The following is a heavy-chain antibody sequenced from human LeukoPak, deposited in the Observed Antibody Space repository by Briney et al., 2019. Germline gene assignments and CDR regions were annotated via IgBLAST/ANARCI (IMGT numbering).Heavy chain of an antibody. D-gene: IGHD6-19*01. CDR3: ATDPGIAVAGPGY. V-gene: IGHV4-34*01. CDR2: INHSGST. Sequence: SETLSLTCAVYGGSFSGYYWSWIRQPPGKGLEWIGEINHSGSTNYNPSLKSRVTISVDTSKNQFSLKLSSVTAADTAVYYCATDPGIAVAGPGYWGQGTLVTVSS. J-gene: IGHJ4*02. CDR1: GGSFSGYY.